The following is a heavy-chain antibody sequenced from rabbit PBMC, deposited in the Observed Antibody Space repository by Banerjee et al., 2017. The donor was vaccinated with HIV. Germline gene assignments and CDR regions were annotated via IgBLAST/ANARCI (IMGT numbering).Heavy chain of an antibody. Sequence: QEQLEESGGGLVKPGGTLTLTCTASGFDLSSYYYMCWVRQAPGKGLEWIACIDGGSSGFTYFASWAKGRFTCSKTSSTTVTLQMTSLTVADTATYFCARAGEGGDGYLNLWGQGTLVTVS. D-gene: IGHD5-1*01. CDR1: GFDLSSYYY. V-gene: IGHV1S45*01. J-gene: IGHJ4*01. CDR3: ARAGEGGDGYLNL. CDR2: IDGGSSGFT.